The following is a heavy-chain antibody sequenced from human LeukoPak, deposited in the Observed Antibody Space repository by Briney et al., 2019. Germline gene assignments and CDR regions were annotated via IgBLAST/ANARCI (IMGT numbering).Heavy chain of an antibody. Sequence: ASVKVSCKASGYTFTNNGFSWVRQAPGQGLEWVGWISAYNGNTYYGQKFQGRVTITADKSTSTAYMELSSLRSEDTAVYYCARDHARDDIVVVPAGLNPWGQGTLVTVSS. CDR3: ARDHARDDIVVVPAGLNP. D-gene: IGHD2-2*01. V-gene: IGHV1-18*01. J-gene: IGHJ5*02. CDR1: GYTFTNNG. CDR2: ISAYNGNT.